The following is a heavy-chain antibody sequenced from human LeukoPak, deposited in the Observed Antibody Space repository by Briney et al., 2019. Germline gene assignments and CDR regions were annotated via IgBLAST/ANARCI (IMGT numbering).Heavy chain of an antibody. D-gene: IGHD3-10*01. CDR2: IYYSGST. CDR3: ASQGYYYGSGMYFDY. V-gene: IGHV4-31*03. CDR1: GGSISSGGYY. J-gene: IGHJ4*02. Sequence: SETLSLTCTVSGGSISSGGYYWSWIRQHPGKGLEWIGYIYYSGSTYYNPSLKSRVTISVDTSKNQFSLKLSSVTAADTAVYYCASQGYYYGSGMYFDYWGQGTLVTVSS.